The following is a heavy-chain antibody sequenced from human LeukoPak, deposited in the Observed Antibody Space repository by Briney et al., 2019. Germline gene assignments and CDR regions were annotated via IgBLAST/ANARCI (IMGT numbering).Heavy chain of an antibody. CDR3: ARDRTYYDYVWGVAVDY. D-gene: IGHD3-16*01. Sequence: LSLTCTVSGGPIISGTFYWGWIRQPPGKGLEWVSYISSSGSTIYYADPVKGRFTISRDNAKNSLYLQMNSLRAEDTAVYYCARDRTYYDYVWGVAVDYWGQGTLVTVSS. CDR2: ISSSGSTI. V-gene: IGHV3-11*04. J-gene: IGHJ4*02. CDR1: GGPIISGTFY.